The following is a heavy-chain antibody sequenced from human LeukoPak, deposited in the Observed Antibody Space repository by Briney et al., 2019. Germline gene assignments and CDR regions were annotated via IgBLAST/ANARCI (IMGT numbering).Heavy chain of an antibody. V-gene: IGHV3-23*01. D-gene: IGHD6-19*01. J-gene: IGHJ4*02. CDR3: AKTTVGYSSGRYPGWPVDC. Sequence: GGSLRLSCAASGFPFSSYAMTWVRQAPGKGLEWVSTIEGNGVATYYADSVKGRFTISRDNSKNTVFLQMNSLRAEDTAVYYCAKTTVGYSSGRYPGWPVDCWGQGTLVTVSS. CDR1: GFPFSSYA. CDR2: IEGNGVAT.